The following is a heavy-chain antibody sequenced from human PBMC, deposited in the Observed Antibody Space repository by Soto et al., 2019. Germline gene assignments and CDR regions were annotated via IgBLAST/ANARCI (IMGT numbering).Heavy chain of an antibody. CDR1: GGSFSGYY. J-gene: IGHJ4*02. CDR3: ARGPSVLLWLWELGIGFDY. V-gene: IGHV4-34*01. Sequence: SETLSLTCAVYGGSFSGYYWSWIRQPPGKGLEWIGEINHSGSTNYNPSLKSRVTISVDTSKNQFSLKLSSVTAADTAVYYCARGPSVLLWLWELGIGFDYWGQGTLVTVSS. CDR2: INHSGST. D-gene: IGHD3-10*01.